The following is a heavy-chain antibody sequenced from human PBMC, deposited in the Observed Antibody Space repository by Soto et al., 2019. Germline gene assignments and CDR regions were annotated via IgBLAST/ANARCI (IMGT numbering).Heavy chain of an antibody. CDR2: IIPIFGTA. CDR3: ARGHEFGGNSDDFDI. V-gene: IGHV1-69*12. D-gene: IGHD2-21*02. J-gene: IGHJ3*02. Sequence: QVQLVQSGAELKKPGSSVKVSCKASGGTFSTSSINWVRQAPGQGLEWMGGIIPIFGTADYAQKFQGRVTLTADESTSTAYMELRSLRSEDTAVYYCARGHEFGGNSDDFDIWGQGTMVTVSS. CDR1: GGTFSTSS.